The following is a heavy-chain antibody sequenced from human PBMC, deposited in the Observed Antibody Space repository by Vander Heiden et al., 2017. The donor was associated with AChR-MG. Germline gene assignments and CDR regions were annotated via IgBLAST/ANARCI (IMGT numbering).Heavy chain of an antibody. CDR1: GFSLSTTGVD. V-gene: IGHV2-5*01. D-gene: IGHD2-2*01. CDR2: ISWNDDK. CDR3: AHRRPTARAVNFDY. J-gene: IGHJ4*02. Sequence: QITLKESGPTLVKPTQTLTLTCTFSGFSLSTTGVDVGWIRQPPGKALEWLALISWNDDKRYSPSLRSRLTITKDTSKNQVVLAMTNMDPVDTATYYCAHRRPTARAVNFDYWGQGTLVTVSS.